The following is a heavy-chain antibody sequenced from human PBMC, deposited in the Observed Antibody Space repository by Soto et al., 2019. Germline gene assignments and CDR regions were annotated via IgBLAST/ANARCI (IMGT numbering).Heavy chain of an antibody. Sequence: QVQLVQSGAEVKKPGSSVKVSCKASGGTFSSYAISWVRQAPGQGLEWMGGIIPIFGTANYAQKFQGRVTITADESTSTAYVELSSLRSEHTAVYCCARGGVSRQSRNWFDPWGQGTLVTVSS. J-gene: IGHJ5*02. CDR3: ARGGVSRQSRNWFDP. CDR2: IIPIFGTA. CDR1: GGTFSSYA. V-gene: IGHV1-69*01.